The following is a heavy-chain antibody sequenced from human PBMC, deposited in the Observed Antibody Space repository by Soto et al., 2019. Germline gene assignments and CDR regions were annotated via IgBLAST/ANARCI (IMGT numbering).Heavy chain of an antibody. D-gene: IGHD2-8*01. V-gene: IGHV3-30*18. CDR2: ISYDGSNK. J-gene: IGHJ6*02. CDR3: AKEIVLMVYAPYYYGMDV. Sequence: VQLVESGGGVVQPGRSLRLSCAASGFTFSSYGMHWVRQAPGKGLEWVAVISYDGSNKYYADSVKGRFTISRDNSKNTLYLQMNSLRAEDTAVYYCAKEIVLMVYAPYYYGMDVWGQGTTVTVSS. CDR1: GFTFSSYG.